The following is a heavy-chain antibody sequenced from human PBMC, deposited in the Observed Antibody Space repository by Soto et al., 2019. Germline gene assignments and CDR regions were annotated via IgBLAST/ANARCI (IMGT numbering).Heavy chain of an antibody. CDR3: TRVFGRSYDFWSGYYRVPRSDYYYYMDV. D-gene: IGHD3-3*01. Sequence: GGSLRLSCTASGFTFGDYAMSWFRQAPGKGLEWVGFIRSKAYGGTTEYAASVKGRFTISRDDSKSIAYLQMNSLKTEDTAVYYCTRVFGRSYDFWSGYYRVPRSDYYYYMDVWGKGTTVTVSS. J-gene: IGHJ6*03. V-gene: IGHV3-49*03. CDR1: GFTFGDYA. CDR2: IRSKAYGGTT.